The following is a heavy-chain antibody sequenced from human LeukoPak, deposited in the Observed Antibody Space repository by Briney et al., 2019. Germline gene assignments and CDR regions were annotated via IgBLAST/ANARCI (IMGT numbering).Heavy chain of an antibody. CDR1: GFSLSTSGVG. V-gene: IGHV2-5*02. CDR2: IYWDDDK. CDR3: AHTHDYQPPFQH. Sequence: SGPALVKPTQTLTLTCTFSGFSLSTSGVGVGWIRQPPGKALEWLALIYWDDDKRYSPSLKSRLTITKDTSKNQVVLTMTNMDPVDTATYYCAHTHDYQPPFQHWGQGTLVTVSS. J-gene: IGHJ1*01. D-gene: IGHD4-11*01.